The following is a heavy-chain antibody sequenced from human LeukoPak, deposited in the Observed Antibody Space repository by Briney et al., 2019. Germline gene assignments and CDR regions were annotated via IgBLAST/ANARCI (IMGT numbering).Heavy chain of an antibody. CDR2: ISSSSSYI. CDR3: ARIPFYGDYTLDY. D-gene: IGHD4-17*01. J-gene: IGHJ4*02. V-gene: IGHV3-21*01. Sequence: GGSLRLSCAASGFTFSSYSMNWVRQAPGKGLEWVSSISSSSSYIYYADSVKGRFTISRDNAKNSVYLQMNSLRAEGTAVYYCARIPFYGDYTLDYWGQGTLVTVSS. CDR1: GFTFSSYS.